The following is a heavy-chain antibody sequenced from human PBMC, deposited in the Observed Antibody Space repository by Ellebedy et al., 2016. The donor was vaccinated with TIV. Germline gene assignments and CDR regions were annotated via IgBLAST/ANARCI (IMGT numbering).Heavy chain of an antibody. D-gene: IGHD3-22*01. CDR2: ISSSSSTI. CDR1: GFTFSSYS. J-gene: IGHJ6*02. Sequence: GESLKISCAASGFTFSSYSMNWVRQAPGKGLEWVSYISSSSSTIYYADSVKGRFTISRDNAKNSLYLQMNSLRAEDTAVYYCATSSMIVVVMEDYYGMDVWGQGTTVTVSS. CDR3: ATSSMIVVVMEDYYGMDV. V-gene: IGHV3-48*01.